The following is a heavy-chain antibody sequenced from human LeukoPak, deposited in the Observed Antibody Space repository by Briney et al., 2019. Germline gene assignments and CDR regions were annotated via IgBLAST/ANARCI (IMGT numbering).Heavy chain of an antibody. V-gene: IGHV1-69*04. Sequence: GSSVKVSCKASGGTFSSYAISWVRQAPGQGLEWMGRIIPILGITNYAQKFQGRVTITADESTSTAYMELSSLRSEDTAVYYCARDKIFGVVNYPRDGTPHFYYYMDVWGKGTTVTVSS. CDR3: ARDKIFGVVNYPRDGTPHFYYYMDV. CDR1: GGTFSSYA. J-gene: IGHJ6*03. CDR2: IIPILGIT. D-gene: IGHD3-3*01.